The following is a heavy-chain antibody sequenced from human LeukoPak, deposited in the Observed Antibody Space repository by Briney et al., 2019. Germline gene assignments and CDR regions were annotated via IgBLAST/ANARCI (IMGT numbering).Heavy chain of an antibody. D-gene: IGHD1-26*01. CDR1: GGTFSSYA. Sequence: ASVKVSCKASGGTFSSYAISWVRQAPGQGLEWMGGIIPIFGTANYAQKFQGRTTITTDESTSTAYMELSSLRSEDTAVYYCARDLGVGAAPYFDYWGQGTLVTVSS. V-gene: IGHV1-69*05. J-gene: IGHJ4*02. CDR3: ARDLGVGAAPYFDY. CDR2: IIPIFGTA.